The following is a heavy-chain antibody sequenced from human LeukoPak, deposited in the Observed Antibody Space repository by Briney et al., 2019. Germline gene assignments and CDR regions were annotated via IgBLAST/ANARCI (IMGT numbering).Heavy chain of an antibody. CDR3: ARALSWTTESYYYMDV. V-gene: IGHV1-8*01. CDR2: MNPNSGNT. CDR1: GYTFTSYD. Sequence: ASVKVSCKASGYTFTSYDLNWVRQATGQGLEWIGWMNPNSGNTGYAQKFQGRVTMTKNTSISTAYMDLSSLRSEDTAVYYCARALSWTTESYYYMDVWGKGTTVTVSS. J-gene: IGHJ6*03. D-gene: IGHD3/OR15-3a*01.